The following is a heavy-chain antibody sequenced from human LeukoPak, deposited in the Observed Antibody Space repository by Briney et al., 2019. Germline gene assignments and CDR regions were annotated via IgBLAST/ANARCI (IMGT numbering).Heavy chain of an antibody. Sequence: TGGSLRLSYTATGFTFSSYSMNWVRQAPGRGLEWVSYISSSSSTINYADSVKGRFTISRDNAKNSLYLQMNSLRAEDTAVYYCASWVAYYYDSSGYGGGYYWGQGTLVTVS. D-gene: IGHD3-22*01. J-gene: IGHJ4*02. CDR2: ISSSSSTI. V-gene: IGHV3-48*01. CDR3: ASWVAYYYDSSGYGGGYY. CDR1: GFTFSSYS.